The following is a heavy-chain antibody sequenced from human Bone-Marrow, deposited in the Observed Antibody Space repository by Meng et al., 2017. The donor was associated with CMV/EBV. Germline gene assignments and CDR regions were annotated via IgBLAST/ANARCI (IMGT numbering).Heavy chain of an antibody. D-gene: IGHD2-15*01. Sequence: SVKVSCKASGFTFTSSAVRWVRQARGQRLEWIGWIVVGSGNTNYAQKFQERVTITRDMSTSTAYMELSSLRSEDTAVYYCAAAALKLVGYRPNQWGQGTLVTVSS. CDR2: IVVGSGNT. CDR1: GFTFTSSA. CDR3: AAAALKLVGYRPNQ. V-gene: IGHV1-58*01. J-gene: IGHJ4*02.